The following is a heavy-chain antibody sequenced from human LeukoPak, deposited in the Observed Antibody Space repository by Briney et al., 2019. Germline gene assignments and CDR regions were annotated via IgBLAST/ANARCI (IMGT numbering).Heavy chain of an antibody. CDR1: GGSFSGYY. J-gene: IGHJ3*02. Sequence: SETLSLTCAVYGGSFSGYYWSWIRQPPGKGLEWIGEINHSGSTNYNPSLKSRVTISVDTSKNQFSLKLSSVTAADTAVYYCARDKDPPNILDAFDIWGQGTMVTVSS. V-gene: IGHV4-34*09. CDR2: INHSGST. CDR3: ARDKDPPNILDAFDI.